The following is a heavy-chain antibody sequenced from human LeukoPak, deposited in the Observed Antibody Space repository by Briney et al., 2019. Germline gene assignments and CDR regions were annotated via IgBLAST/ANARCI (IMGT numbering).Heavy chain of an antibody. Sequence: GGSLRLSCAASGFTFSSYAMSWVRQAPGKGLEWVSAISGSGGSTYYADSVKGRLIISRDNSKDTLYLEMDGLTGEDTAVYFCAREIHDDYAPSRSYYSFAGMDVWGQGTTVTVSS. D-gene: IGHD4-17*01. CDR2: ISGSGGST. J-gene: IGHJ6*02. CDR3: AREIHDDYAPSRSYYSFAGMDV. CDR1: GFTFSSYA. V-gene: IGHV3-23*01.